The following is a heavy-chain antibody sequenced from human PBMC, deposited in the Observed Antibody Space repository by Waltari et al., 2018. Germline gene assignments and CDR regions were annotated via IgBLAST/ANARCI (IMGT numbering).Heavy chain of an antibody. CDR3: AREEVGRPFFDY. Sequence: QVQLVQSGAEVKKPGSSVKVSCKASGGTFSSYAISWVRQAPGQGLERMGGIIPILGIANYAQKFQGRVTITADKSTSTAYMELSSLRSEDTAVYYCAREEVGRPFFDYWGQGTLVTVSS. V-gene: IGHV1-69*10. D-gene: IGHD1-26*01. J-gene: IGHJ4*02. CDR1: GGTFSSYA. CDR2: IIPILGIA.